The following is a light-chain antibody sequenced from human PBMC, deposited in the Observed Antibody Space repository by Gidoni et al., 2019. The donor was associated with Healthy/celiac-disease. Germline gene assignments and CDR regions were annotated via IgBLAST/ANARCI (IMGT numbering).Light chain of an antibody. CDR1: QDISNY. CDR2: DSS. CDR3: QQYDNLLT. Sequence: DIQMNQSPSSLSASVGDRVTITCQASQDISNYLNWYQQKPGKAPKLLIYDSSNLEKGIPSRFSGSGSGTDFTFTISSLQPEDIATYYCQQYDNLLTFGGGTKVEIK. J-gene: IGKJ4*01. V-gene: IGKV1-33*01.